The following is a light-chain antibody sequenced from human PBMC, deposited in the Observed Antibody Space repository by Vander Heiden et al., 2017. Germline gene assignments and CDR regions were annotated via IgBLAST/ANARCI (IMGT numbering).Light chain of an antibody. CDR3: QQRCNWPLT. CDR1: QSVSSY. V-gene: IGKV3-11*01. J-gene: IGKJ4*01. CDR2: DAS. Sequence: ETVFTQSPATLSLSPGERATLSCRASQSVSSYLAWYQQKPGQAPRLLIYDASTRETGIPARFSGSGSGTDFTLTISSLEPEDFAVYYCQQRCNWPLTFGRGTKVEIK.